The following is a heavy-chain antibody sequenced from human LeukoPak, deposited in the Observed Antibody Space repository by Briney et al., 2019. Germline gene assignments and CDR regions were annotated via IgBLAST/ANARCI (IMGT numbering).Heavy chain of an antibody. CDR2: IWYDGSNK. Sequence: GGSLRLSCAASGFTFSSYGMHWVRQAPGKGLEWVAVIWYDGSNKYYADSVKGRFTISRDNSKNTLYLQMNSLRAEDTAVYYCARAGSEVPHYYYGMDVWGQGTTVTVSS. D-gene: IGHD3-10*01. V-gene: IGHV3-33*01. CDR3: ARAGSEVPHYYYGMDV. J-gene: IGHJ6*02. CDR1: GFTFSSYG.